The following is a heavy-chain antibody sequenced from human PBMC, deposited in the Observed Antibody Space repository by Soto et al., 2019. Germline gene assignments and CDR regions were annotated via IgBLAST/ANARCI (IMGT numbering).Heavy chain of an antibody. V-gene: IGHV1-18*01. J-gene: IGHJ4*02. CDR1: GYTFTSYG. D-gene: IGHD5-12*01. Sequence: ASVKVSCKASGYTFTSYGISWVRQAPGQGLEWMGWISAYNGNTNYAQKLQGRVTMTTDTSTSPAYMELRSLRSDDTAVYYCASGGPGLSGHRGHFDYWGQGTLVTVSS. CDR2: ISAYNGNT. CDR3: ASGGPGLSGHRGHFDY.